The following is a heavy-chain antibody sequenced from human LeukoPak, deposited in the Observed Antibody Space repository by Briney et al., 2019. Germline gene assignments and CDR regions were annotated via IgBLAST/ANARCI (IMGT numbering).Heavy chain of an antibody. Sequence: PGGSLRLSCAASGFTFSSYAMSWVRQAPGKGLVWVSAISGSGGSTYYAGSVKGRFTISRDNSKNTLYLQMNSLRAEDTAVYYCAKCGGWSQYYFDYWGQGSLATVSS. J-gene: IGHJ4*02. CDR3: AKCGGWSQYYFDY. V-gene: IGHV3-23*01. CDR1: GFTFSSYA. D-gene: IGHD6-19*01. CDR2: ISGSGGST.